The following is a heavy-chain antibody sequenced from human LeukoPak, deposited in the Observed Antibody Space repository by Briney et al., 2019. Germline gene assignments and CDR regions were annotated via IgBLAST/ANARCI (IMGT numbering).Heavy chain of an antibody. Sequence: GGSLRLSCAASGFTFSSYAMSWVRQAPGKGLEWVSGISGSASSTHYADSVKGRFTISRDNSKNTLYLQMNSLRAEDTAVYFCARDPTYYDSSENWFDPWGQGTLVTVSS. V-gene: IGHV3-23*01. CDR3: ARDPTYYDSSENWFDP. CDR1: GFTFSSYA. J-gene: IGHJ5*02. D-gene: IGHD3-22*01. CDR2: ISGSASST.